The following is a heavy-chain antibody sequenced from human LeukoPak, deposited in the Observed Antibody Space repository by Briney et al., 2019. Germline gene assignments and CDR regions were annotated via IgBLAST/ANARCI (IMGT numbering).Heavy chain of an antibody. J-gene: IGHJ5*02. V-gene: IGHV3-30*18. CDR2: ISHTASMK. CDR1: GRFMFGSYG. CDR3: AKSTRYNDSSGYVDL. Sequence: PGGSLRLSCTASGRFMFGSYGMHWVRQAPGKGLEWVAVISHTASMKVYAESVKGRFTVSRDNSKSTLYLQMNSLRPEDTALYYCAKSTRYNDSSGYVDLWGQGTLVTVSS. D-gene: IGHD3-22*01.